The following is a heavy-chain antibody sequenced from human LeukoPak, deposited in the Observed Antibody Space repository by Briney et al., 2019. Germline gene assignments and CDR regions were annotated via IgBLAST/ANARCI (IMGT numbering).Heavy chain of an antibody. CDR3: ARQVVAVAGTGYFDY. CDR1: GGSVSSTTYF. Sequence: TSETLSLTCTVSGGSVSSTTYFWSWIRQPPGKGLEWIASINYSGSTYYNPSLKSRVTISVDTSENQFSLKLSSVTAADTAVYYCARQVVAVAGTGYFDYWGQGTLVTVSS. CDR2: INYSGST. J-gene: IGHJ4*02. V-gene: IGHV4-39*01. D-gene: IGHD6-19*01.